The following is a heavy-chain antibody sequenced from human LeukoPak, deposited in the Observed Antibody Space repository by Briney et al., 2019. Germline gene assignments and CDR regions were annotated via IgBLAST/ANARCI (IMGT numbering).Heavy chain of an antibody. V-gene: IGHV3-21*01. D-gene: IGHD1-1*01. J-gene: IGHJ1*01. CDR1: GFTFSDYS. Sequence: PGGSLRLSCAASGFTFSDYSINWVRQAPGKGLEWVSSISRSGRHVYYARSVKRAFTISRDNAKNSLHLQMNSLSAKDLAVYLCVRDLMGSGSTTAYLHHWGQGTLVTVSS. CDR2: ISRSGRHV. CDR3: VRDLMGSGSTTAYLHH.